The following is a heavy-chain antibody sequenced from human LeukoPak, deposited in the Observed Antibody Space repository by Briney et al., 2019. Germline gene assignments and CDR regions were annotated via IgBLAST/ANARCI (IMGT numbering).Heavy chain of an antibody. V-gene: IGHV3-48*04. CDR1: GFTLSDYS. D-gene: IGHD3-16*01. CDR3: ARRVPNEVITDYFDY. CDR2: IDSSSRTI. Sequence: GGSLRLSCAASGFTLSDYSMNWVRQARGKGLQWISFIDSSSRTIFYAESVKGRFTISRDNAQNSLFLQMNSLRAEDTAVYYCARRVPNEVITDYFDYWGQGALVTVSS. J-gene: IGHJ4*02.